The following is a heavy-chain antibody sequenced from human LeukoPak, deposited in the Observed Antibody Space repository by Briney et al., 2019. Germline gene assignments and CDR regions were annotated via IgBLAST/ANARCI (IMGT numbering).Heavy chain of an antibody. CDR1: GFTFSSYG. Sequence: GGSLRLSCAASGFTFSSYGMHWVRQAPGKGLEWMAVISYDGSNKYYADSVKGRFTISRDNSKDTLYLQMNSLRAEDTAVYYCAREHIVATIKFDYWGQGTLVTVSS. D-gene: IGHD5-12*01. V-gene: IGHV3-30*03. J-gene: IGHJ4*02. CDR3: AREHIVATIKFDY. CDR2: ISYDGSNK.